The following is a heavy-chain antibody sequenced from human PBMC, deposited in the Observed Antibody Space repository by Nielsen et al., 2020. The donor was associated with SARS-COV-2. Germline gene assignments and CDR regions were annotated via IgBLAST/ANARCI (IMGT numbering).Heavy chain of an antibody. CDR1: GFIFNNYD. CDR3: ARLDDDYFIDH. CDR2: IWSDGTIK. V-gene: IGHV3-33*01. Sequence: GGSLRLSCAASGFIFNNYDMLWVRQAPGKGLEWVAVIWSDGTIKYYGDSVQGRVTISRDNSKNTLDLHMNSLRVEDTARYYCARLDDDYFIDHWGQGTLVTVSS. J-gene: IGHJ4*02. D-gene: IGHD4-17*01.